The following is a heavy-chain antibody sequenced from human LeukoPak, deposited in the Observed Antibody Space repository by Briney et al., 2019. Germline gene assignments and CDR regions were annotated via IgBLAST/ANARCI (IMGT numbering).Heavy chain of an antibody. J-gene: IGHJ5*02. V-gene: IGHV3-9*01. CDR1: GFSFDAYA. CDR3: AKESGSGRTRWFDA. CDR2: INWNCGTI. Sequence: GRSLRLSCAASGFSFDAYAMHWVRQAPGKGLEWVSGINWNCGTIGYADSVKGRFTISRDNAKNSLYLQMNSLRAEDTALYYCAKESGSGRTRWFDAWGQGTLVTVSS. D-gene: IGHD6-19*01.